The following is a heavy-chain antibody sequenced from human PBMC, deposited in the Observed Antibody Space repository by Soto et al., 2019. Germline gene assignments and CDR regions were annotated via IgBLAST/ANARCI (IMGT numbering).Heavy chain of an antibody. J-gene: IGHJ3*02. V-gene: IGHV6-1*01. CDR3: ASSWRGLLRDTAMAQGDDAFDI. Sequence: KQSQTLSLTCAISGDSVSSNSAAWNWIRQSPSRGLEWLGRTYYRSKWYNDYAVSVKSRITINPVTSKNQFSLQLNSVTPEDTAVYYCASSWRGLLRDTAMAQGDDAFDIWGQGTMVTVSS. CDR1: GDSVSSNSAA. CDR2: TYYRSKWYN. D-gene: IGHD5-18*01.